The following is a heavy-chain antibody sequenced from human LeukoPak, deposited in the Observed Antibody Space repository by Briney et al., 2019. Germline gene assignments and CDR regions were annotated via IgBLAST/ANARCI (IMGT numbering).Heavy chain of an antibody. CDR3: ARDSGSVRDYLDY. D-gene: IGHD1-26*01. CDR1: GFIFSNYA. Sequence: GRSLRLSCTASGFIFSNYAMDWVRQAPGKGLERGAIISYDGSNKYYADSVKGRFTISRNNSKNTLYLQMNSLRAEDTAVYYCARDSGSVRDYLDYWGQGTLVTVSS. CDR2: ISYDGSNK. V-gene: IGHV3-30-3*01. J-gene: IGHJ4*02.